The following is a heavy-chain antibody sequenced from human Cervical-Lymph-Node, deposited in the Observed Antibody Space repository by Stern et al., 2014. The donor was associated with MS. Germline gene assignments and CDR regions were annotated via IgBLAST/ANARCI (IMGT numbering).Heavy chain of an antibody. CDR2: VNYSGPT. Sequence: QVQLQESGPGLVKPSATLSLTCAVSGDSISSYTHYWAWIRQPPGKGLEWIGSVNYSGPTYYTPPHKLPFSLPWDPPKNPFSRGLNSVTAADTAVYYCAKHACTGAACPFDLWGQGTLVTVSS. CDR3: AKHACTGAACPFDL. V-gene: IGHV4-39*01. CDR1: GDSISSYTHY. J-gene: IGHJ4*02. D-gene: IGHD2-8*02.